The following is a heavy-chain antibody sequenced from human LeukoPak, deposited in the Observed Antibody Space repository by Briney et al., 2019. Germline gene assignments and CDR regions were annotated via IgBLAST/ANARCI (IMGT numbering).Heavy chain of an antibody. D-gene: IGHD3-22*01. V-gene: IGHV4-30-4*01. Sequence: PSETLSLTCTVSGGSISSGDYYWSRIRQPPGKGLEWIAYMYYSGSTYYKPSLKSRVTMSADTSKNQLSLKLSSVTAADTAVYYCARPYYYDSRIDPWGQGILVTVSS. CDR2: MYYSGST. CDR3: ARPYYYDSRIDP. J-gene: IGHJ5*02. CDR1: GGSISSGDYY.